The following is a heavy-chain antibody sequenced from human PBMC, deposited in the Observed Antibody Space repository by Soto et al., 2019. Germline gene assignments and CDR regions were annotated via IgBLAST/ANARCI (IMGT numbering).Heavy chain of an antibody. CDR3: AKQQGPGTPYYYAMDV. CDR2: IRGSGDRT. V-gene: IGHV3-23*01. D-gene: IGHD1-1*01. J-gene: IGHJ6*02. Sequence: EVQLLESGGGLVQPGGSLRLSRAASGFTFSSYAMSWVRQAPGKGLEWVSVIRGSGDRTYYADSVKGRFTISRDNSKNTLYMQMNTLRAEDTAVYYCAKQQGPGTPYYYAMDVWGQGTTVTVSS. CDR1: GFTFSSYA.